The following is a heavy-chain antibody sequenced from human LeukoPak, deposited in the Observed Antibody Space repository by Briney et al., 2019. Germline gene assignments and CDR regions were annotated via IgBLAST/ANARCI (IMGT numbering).Heavy chain of an antibody. CDR3: ARATYYDSSGYYFHDAFDI. V-gene: IGHV7-4-1*02. CDR1: GYTFTSYA. D-gene: IGHD3-22*01. J-gene: IGHJ3*02. CDR2: ISTNTGNP. Sequence: ASVKVSCKSSGYTFTSYAMNWVRQAPGQGLEWMGWISTNTGNPTYAQGLTGRFVFSLDTSVSTAYLQISSLKAEDTAVYYCARATYYDSSGYYFHDAFDIWGQGTMVTVSS.